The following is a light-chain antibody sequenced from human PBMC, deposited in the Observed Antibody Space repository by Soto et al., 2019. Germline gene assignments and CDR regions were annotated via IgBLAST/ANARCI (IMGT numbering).Light chain of an antibody. Sequence: EVVIRQSPATLSVSPGEGATLSCGASQGIGDTLAWYQHKPGQTPRLLIFGPSTRATGIPDRFSGSGSGTDFTLTISRLEPEDFAVYYCQQYGSSPGTFGQGTKVDI. CDR2: GPS. CDR1: QGIGDT. CDR3: QQYGSSPGT. V-gene: IGKV3-20*01. J-gene: IGKJ1*01.